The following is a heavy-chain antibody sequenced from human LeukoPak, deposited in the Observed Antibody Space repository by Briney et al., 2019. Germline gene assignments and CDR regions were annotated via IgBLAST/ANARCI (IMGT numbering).Heavy chain of an antibody. Sequence: SETLSLTCAVYGGSFSGYYWSWIRQPPGKGLEWIGEINHSGSTNYNPSLKSRVTISVDTSKNQFSLKLSSVTAADTAVYYCARVPITMDRGVSRYYGMDVWGQGTTVTVSS. CDR2: INHSGST. CDR3: ARVPITMDRGVSRYYGMDV. J-gene: IGHJ6*02. CDR1: GGSFSGYY. V-gene: IGHV4-34*01. D-gene: IGHD3-10*01.